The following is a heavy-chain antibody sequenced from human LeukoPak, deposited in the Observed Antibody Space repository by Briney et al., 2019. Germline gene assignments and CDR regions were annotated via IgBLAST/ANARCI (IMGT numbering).Heavy chain of an antibody. CDR3: ARTYYYGSGSSLDY. CDR1: GFSLTTSGMC. V-gene: IGHV2-70*11. Sequence: SGPTLVNPTQTLTLTCTFSGFSLTTSGMCVTWIRQPPGKALEWLARIDWDDEKYYNTSLKTRLTISKDTSKNQVVLTMTNMDPVDTATYSCARTYYYGSGSSLDYWGQGTLVTVSS. J-gene: IGHJ4*02. CDR2: IDWDDEK. D-gene: IGHD3-10*01.